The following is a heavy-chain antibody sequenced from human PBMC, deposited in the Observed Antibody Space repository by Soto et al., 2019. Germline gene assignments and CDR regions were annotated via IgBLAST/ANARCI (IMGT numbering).Heavy chain of an antibody. CDR2: IYYSGST. V-gene: IGHV4-39*01. CDR1: GGSISSSSYY. D-gene: IGHD3-16*01. CDR3: ARHVHGAKGAFDI. J-gene: IGHJ3*02. Sequence: SETLSLTCTVSGGSISSSSYYWGWIRQPPGKGLEWIGSIYYSGSTYYNPSLKSRVTISVDTSKNQFSLKLSSVTAADTAVYYCARHVHGAKGAFDIWGQGTMVTVSS.